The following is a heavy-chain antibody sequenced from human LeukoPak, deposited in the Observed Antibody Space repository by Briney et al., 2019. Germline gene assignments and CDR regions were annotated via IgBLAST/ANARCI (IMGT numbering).Heavy chain of an antibody. D-gene: IGHD3-22*01. J-gene: IGHJ4*02. CDR3: ARDVDYYDSSGIDY. CDR1: GFTFSSYG. V-gene: IGHV3-33*01. CDR2: IWYDGSNK. Sequence: PGRSLRLSCAASGFTFSSYGMHWVRQAPGKGLEWVAVIWYDGSNKYYADSVKGRFTISRDNSKNTLYLQMNSLRAEDTAVYYCARDVDYYDSSGIDYWGQGTLATVSS.